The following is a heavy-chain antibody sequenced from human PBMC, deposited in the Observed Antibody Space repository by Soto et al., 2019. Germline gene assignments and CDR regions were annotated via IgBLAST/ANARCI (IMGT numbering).Heavy chain of an antibody. CDR3: ARDGGVCSGGSCYFDYYYYGMDV. CDR2: INPNSGGT. D-gene: IGHD2-15*01. J-gene: IGHJ6*02. Sequence: GASVKVSCKASGYTFHNFGISWVRQAPGQGLEWMGWINPNSGGTNYAQKFQGWVTMTRDTSISTAYMELSRLRSDDTAVYYCARDGGVCSGGSCYFDYYYYGMDVWGQGTTVTVSS. CDR1: GYTFHNFG. V-gene: IGHV1-2*04.